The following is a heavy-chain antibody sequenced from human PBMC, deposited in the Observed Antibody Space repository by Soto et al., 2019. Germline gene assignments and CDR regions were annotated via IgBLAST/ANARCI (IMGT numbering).Heavy chain of an antibody. J-gene: IGHJ4*02. Sequence: QVQLVQSGAEVKKPGSSVKVSCKASGGTFSSYAISWVRQAPGQGLEWMGGIIPIFGTANYAQKFQGRVTITADESTSTAYMELSSLGAEDTAGDYCAAHALQDGYNFHKHDWWGQETLFTVSS. D-gene: IGHD5-18*01. CDR3: AAHALQDGYNFHKHDW. CDR2: IIPIFGTA. CDR1: GGTFSSYA. V-gene: IGHV1-69*01.